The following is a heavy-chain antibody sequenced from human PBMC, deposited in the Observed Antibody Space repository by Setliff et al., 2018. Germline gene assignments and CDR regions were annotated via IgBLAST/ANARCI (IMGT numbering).Heavy chain of an antibody. D-gene: IGHD1-1*01. CDR3: ARDGAGHTESWKGHFGY. Sequence: SETLSLTCSVSGVSVSGYFWSWIRQPPGKPLEWIGYISYRGSTNYNPSLKTRVSISEDTSRNQISLRLLSVSAADTAVYFCARDGAGHTESWKGHFGYWGQGTEVTVS. CDR1: GVSVSGYF. J-gene: IGHJ4*02. CDR2: ISYRGST. V-gene: IGHV4-59*02.